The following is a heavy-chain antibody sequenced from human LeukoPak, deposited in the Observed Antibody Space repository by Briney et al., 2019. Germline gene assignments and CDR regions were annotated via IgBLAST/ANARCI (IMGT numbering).Heavy chain of an antibody. D-gene: IGHD3-3*01. Sequence: ASVKVSCKASGYTFTGQYIHWVRQAPGRGLECLGWINPYSGDTNYAQKFQGRVTMTRDTSISTAYMELSRLTSDDTAVYFCARDFGGVYSRPLDYWGQGTLVTVSS. J-gene: IGHJ4*02. CDR3: ARDFGGVYSRPLDY. CDR1: GYTFTGQY. CDR2: INPYSGDT. V-gene: IGHV1-2*02.